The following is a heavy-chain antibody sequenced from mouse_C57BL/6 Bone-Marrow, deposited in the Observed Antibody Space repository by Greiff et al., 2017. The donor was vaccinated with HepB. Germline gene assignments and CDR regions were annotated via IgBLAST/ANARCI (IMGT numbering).Heavy chain of an antibody. CDR1: GFTFSDYY. CDR3: ARRGGCGFDY. Sequence: EVKLMESGGGLVQPGGSLKLSCAASGFTFSDYYMYWVRQTPEKRLECVAYISNGGGSTYYPDTVKGRFTISRDNAKNTLYMQMSRLTSEDAAMYYCARRGGCGFDYWGKGTTLTVAS. D-gene: IGHD3-3*01. V-gene: IGHV5-12*01. J-gene: IGHJ2*01. CDR2: ISNGGGST.